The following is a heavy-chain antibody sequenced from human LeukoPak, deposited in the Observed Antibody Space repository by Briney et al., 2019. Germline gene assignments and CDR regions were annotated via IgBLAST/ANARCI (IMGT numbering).Heavy chain of an antibody. CDR1: DYSISSGYF. J-gene: IGHJ3*02. CDR2: IYHSGST. D-gene: IGHD2-2*01. CDR3: ARGSTKDQADAFDI. Sequence: SETLSLTCTVSDYSISSGYFWGWIRQPPGKGLEWIGSIYHSGSTYYNPSLKSRVTISVDTSKNQFSLKLSSVTAADTAVYYCARGSTKDQADAFDIRGQGTMVTVSS. V-gene: IGHV4-38-2*02.